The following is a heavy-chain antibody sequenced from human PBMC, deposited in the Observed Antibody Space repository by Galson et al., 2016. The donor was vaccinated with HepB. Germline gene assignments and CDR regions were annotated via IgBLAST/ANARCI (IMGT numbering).Heavy chain of an antibody. CDR3: SREWSSFEF. V-gene: IGHV4-59*01. Sequence: ETLSLTCTVAGGSINNYYWHWIRQPPGKGLEWVGFVGYNGDTRYNPSLRGRITISLDTPKNQFSLKLNSFTSADTAVYYCSREWSSFEFWGQGILVTVSS. J-gene: IGHJ4*02. D-gene: IGHD2-15*01. CDR1: GGSINNYY. CDR2: VGYNGDT.